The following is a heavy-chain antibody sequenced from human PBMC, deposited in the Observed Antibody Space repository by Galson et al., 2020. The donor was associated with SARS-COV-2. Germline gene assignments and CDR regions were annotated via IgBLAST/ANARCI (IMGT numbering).Heavy chain of an antibody. CDR2: IYTSGST. D-gene: IGHD3-22*01. CDR1: GGSISSGSYY. Sequence: SETLSPTCPVSGGSISSGSYYWSWIRQPAGKGLEWIGRIYTSGSTTYNPSLKSRLTMSVATSKSQFSLKLSSVTAADTAVYFCARLDTSGYYTWFNPWGQGTLVTVSS. CDR3: ARLDTSGYYTWFNP. J-gene: IGHJ5*02. V-gene: IGHV4-61*02.